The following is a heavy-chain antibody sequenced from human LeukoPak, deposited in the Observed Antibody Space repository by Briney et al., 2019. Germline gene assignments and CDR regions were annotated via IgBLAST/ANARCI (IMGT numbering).Heavy chain of an antibody. J-gene: IGHJ4*02. V-gene: IGHV3-7*03. CDR3: TRQDRKDY. Sequence: PGGSLRLSCAVSGFTFSTYWMSWVRQAPGKGLEWVANIKQDGSQKYYVHSVKGRFTISRDNAKNSLYLQMNSLRAEDTAVYYCTRQDRKDYWGQGTLVTVSS. CDR2: IKQDGSQK. CDR1: GFTFSTYW.